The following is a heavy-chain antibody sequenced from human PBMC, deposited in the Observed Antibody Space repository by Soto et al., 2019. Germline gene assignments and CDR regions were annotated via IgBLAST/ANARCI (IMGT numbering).Heavy chain of an antibody. CDR2: ISGSGAGT. V-gene: IGHV3-23*01. CDR1: GFTFSTSA. J-gene: IGHJ6*02. D-gene: IGHD3-3*01. CDR3: AKGPTVFGAVISFDYYYGMYV. Sequence: GGSLRLSCTVSGFTFSTSAMSWVRQAPGRGLEWVSGISGSGAGTYYADSVKGRFTISRDNSKNTLYLQMSGLRAEDAAVYYCAKGPTVFGAVISFDYYYGMYVWGQGTPVTVSS.